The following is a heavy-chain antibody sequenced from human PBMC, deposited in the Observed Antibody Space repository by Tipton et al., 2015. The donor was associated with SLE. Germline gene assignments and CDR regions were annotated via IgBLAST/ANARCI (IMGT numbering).Heavy chain of an antibody. Sequence: EASGFSFRNYAMHWVRQAPGKGLEYVSLISSNGGSTFYADSVKGRFTISRDNSKDTVYLQMGSLRTDDTAVYYCATRGSYTSSWYGVDFWGQGMLVTVSS. CDR1: GFSFRNYA. CDR3: ATRGSYTSSWYGVDF. J-gene: IGHJ4*02. V-gene: IGHV3-64*02. CDR2: ISSNGGST. D-gene: IGHD6-13*01.